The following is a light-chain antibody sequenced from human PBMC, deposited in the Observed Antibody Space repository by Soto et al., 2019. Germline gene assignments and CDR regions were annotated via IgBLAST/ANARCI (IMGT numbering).Light chain of an antibody. V-gene: IGLV1-40*01. Sequence: QTVVTQPPSASGAPGQRVTISCTGNSSNLGAGYDVHWYQQLPGAAPKLVIFGNRNRPSGVPERFSGSKSGTSASLAITGLQAEDEADYYCQAYDYSLTSSVFGGGTKRTVL. CDR3: QAYDYSLTSSV. CDR2: GNR. J-gene: IGLJ3*02. CDR1: SSNLGAGYD.